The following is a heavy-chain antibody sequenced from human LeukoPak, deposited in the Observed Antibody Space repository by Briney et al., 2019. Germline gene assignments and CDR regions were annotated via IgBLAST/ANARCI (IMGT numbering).Heavy chain of an antibody. Sequence: GASVKVSCKASGYTFTGYYMHWVRQAPGQGLEWMGWINPNSGGTNYAQKFQGRVTMTRDTSISTAYMELRSLRSDDTAVYYCARSISYGRFDYWGQGTLVTVSS. CDR1: GYTFTGYY. CDR2: INPNSGGT. J-gene: IGHJ4*02. V-gene: IGHV1-2*02. D-gene: IGHD5-18*01. CDR3: ARSISYGRFDY.